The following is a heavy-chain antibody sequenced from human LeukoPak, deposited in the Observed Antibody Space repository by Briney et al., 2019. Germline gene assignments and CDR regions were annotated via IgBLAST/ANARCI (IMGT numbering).Heavy chain of an antibody. Sequence: GGSLRLSCAASGFTFSSYAMSWVRQAPGKGLEWVSAISGSGGSTYYADSVKGRFTISRDNSKNTLYLQMNSLRAEDTAGYYCPNTPDPLGFDYWGRGPLVTVSS. J-gene: IGHJ4*02. CDR1: GFTFSSYA. V-gene: IGHV3-23*01. CDR3: PNTPDPLGFDY. CDR2: ISGSGGST.